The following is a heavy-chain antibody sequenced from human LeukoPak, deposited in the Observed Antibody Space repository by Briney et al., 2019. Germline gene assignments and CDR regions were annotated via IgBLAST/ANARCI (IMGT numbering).Heavy chain of an antibody. J-gene: IGHJ6*04. D-gene: IGHD3-10*02. CDR2: ISSSGSTI. CDR1: GFTFSRSW. V-gene: IGHV3-48*03. CDR3: AELGITMIGGV. Sequence: GGSLRLSCAASGFTFSRSWMTWVRQAPGKGLEWVSYISSSGSTIYYADSVKGRFTISRDNAKNSLYLQMNSLRAEDTAVYYCAELGITMIGGVWGKGTTVTISS.